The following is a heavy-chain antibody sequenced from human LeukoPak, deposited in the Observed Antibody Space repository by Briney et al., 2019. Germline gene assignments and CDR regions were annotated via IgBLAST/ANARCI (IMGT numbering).Heavy chain of an antibody. CDR1: GFTFGDYA. CDR2: IRSKAYGGTT. CDR3: PSTAVTTCSGDY. V-gene: IGHV3-49*04. D-gene: IGHD4-17*01. J-gene: IGHJ4*02. Sequence: PGGSLRLSCTASGFTFGDYAMSWVRQAPGKGLEWVGFIRSKAYGGTTEYAASVKGRFTISRDDSKSIAYLQMNSLKTEDTAVYYCPSTAVTTCSGDYLGQGTLATVSS.